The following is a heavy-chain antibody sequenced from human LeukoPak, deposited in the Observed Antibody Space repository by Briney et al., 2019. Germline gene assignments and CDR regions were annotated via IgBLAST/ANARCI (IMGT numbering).Heavy chain of an antibody. CDR3: ARLGSKWSFDY. CDR2: IWYDGSNK. CDR1: GFTFSNYV. D-gene: IGHD2-15*01. J-gene: IGHJ4*02. Sequence: GRSLRLSCAGSGFTFSNYVMNWVRQAPGKGLEWVAVIWYDGSNKYYADSVKGRFTISRDNSENTVYLQMNSLRAEDTAVYYCARLGSKWSFDYWGQGTLVTVSS. V-gene: IGHV3-33*01.